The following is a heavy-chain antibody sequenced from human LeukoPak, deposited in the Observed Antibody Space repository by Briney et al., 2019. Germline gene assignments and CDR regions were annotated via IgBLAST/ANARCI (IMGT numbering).Heavy chain of an antibody. CDR2: ISHGGSNK. CDR3: ARDQLAAAGGYYFDY. D-gene: IGHD6-13*01. V-gene: IGHV3-30-3*01. Sequence: GGSLRLSCAASGFTFSSYAMHWVRQAPGKGLEWVAVISHGGSNKYYADSVKGRFTISRDNSKNTLYLQMNSLRAEDTAVYYCARDQLAAAGGYYFDYWGQGTLVTVSS. J-gene: IGHJ4*02. CDR1: GFTFSSYA.